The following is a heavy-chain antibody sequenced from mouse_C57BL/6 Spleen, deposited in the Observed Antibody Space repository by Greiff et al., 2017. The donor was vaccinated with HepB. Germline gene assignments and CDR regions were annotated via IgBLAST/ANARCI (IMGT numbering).Heavy chain of an antibody. CDR1: GYAFSSSW. J-gene: IGHJ3*01. CDR2: IYPGDGDT. CDR3: ARKEGYTAWFAY. Sequence: VKLMESGPELVKPGASVKISCKASGYAFSSSWMNWVKQRPGKGLEWIGRIYPGDGDTNYNGKFKGKATLTADKSSSTAYMQLSSLTSEDSAVYFCARKEGYTAWFAYWGQGTLVTVSA. D-gene: IGHD2-2*01. V-gene: IGHV1-82*01.